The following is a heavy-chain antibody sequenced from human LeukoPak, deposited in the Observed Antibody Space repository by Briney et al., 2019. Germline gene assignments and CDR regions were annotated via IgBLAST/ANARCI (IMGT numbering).Heavy chain of an antibody. D-gene: IGHD3-3*01. Sequence: GGSLRLSCAASGFTFSTYWMTWVRQAPGKGLEWVANIKHDGSDKYYVDSVKGRFTISRDNAKNSLYLQMNSLRAEDTAVYYCAREKKTEWTTGAFDMWGQGTMVIVSS. CDR1: GFTFSTYW. J-gene: IGHJ3*02. CDR2: IKHDGSDK. V-gene: IGHV3-7*03. CDR3: AREKKTEWTTGAFDM.